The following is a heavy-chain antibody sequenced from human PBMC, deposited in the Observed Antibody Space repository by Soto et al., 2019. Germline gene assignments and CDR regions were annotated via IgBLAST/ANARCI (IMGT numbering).Heavy chain of an antibody. CDR1: GGTFSRHA. Sequence: ASVKVSCKASGGTFSRHAINWVRQAPGHGLQWMWGIVPLFGTANYAQKFQGRVTITADESTSTAYMELSSLRSEDTAVYYCARGRGWRTIYYYYGMDVWGQGTTVTVYS. CDR3: ARGRGWRTIYYYYGMDV. J-gene: IGHJ6*02. D-gene: IGHD2-15*01. V-gene: IGHV1-69*13. CDR2: IVPLFGTA.